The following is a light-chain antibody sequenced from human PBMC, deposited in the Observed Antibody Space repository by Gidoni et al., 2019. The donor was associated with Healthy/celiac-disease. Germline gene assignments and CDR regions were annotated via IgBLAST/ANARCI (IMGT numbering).Light chain of an antibody. CDR1: QSISSY. CDR2: AAS. CDR3: QQSYSTPTT. Sequence: DIQMTQSPSSLSASVGDRVTITCRASQSISSYLNWYQQKPGKAPKLLIYAASSLQSGVPSRFSGSGSGTDFTLTISSLQPEDFATDYCQQSYSTPTTLGGGTKVEIK. V-gene: IGKV1-39*01. J-gene: IGKJ4*01.